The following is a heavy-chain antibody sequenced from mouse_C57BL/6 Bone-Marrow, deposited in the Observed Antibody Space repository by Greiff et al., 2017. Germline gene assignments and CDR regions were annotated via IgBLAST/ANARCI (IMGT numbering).Heavy chain of an antibody. CDR3: ASFEPYYYGSSLYYAMDY. D-gene: IGHD1-1*01. V-gene: IGHV1-59*01. Sequence: QVQLQQPGAELVRPGTSVKLSCKASGYTFTSYWMHWVKQRPGQGLEWIGVIDPSDSYTNYNQKFKGKATLTVDTSSSTAYMQLSSLTSEDSAVYYCASFEPYYYGSSLYYAMDYWGQGTSVTVSS. CDR1: GYTFTSYW. J-gene: IGHJ4*01. CDR2: IDPSDSYT.